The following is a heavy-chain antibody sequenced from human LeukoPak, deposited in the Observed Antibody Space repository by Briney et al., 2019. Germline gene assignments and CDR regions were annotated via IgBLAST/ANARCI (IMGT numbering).Heavy chain of an antibody. V-gene: IGHV3-48*02. CDR3: ARDGTSGTYYDYIDC. CDR2: ISRGGRTI. J-gene: IGHJ4*02. CDR1: GFTFSNYR. D-gene: IGHD3-10*01. Sequence: GGSLRLSCAASGFTFSNYRMIWVRQAPGKGLEWVSYISRGGRTIYYADSVKGRFTISRDNAKNSLNLQMNSLRDEDTAVYYCARDGTSGTYYDYIDCWGQGALVTVSS.